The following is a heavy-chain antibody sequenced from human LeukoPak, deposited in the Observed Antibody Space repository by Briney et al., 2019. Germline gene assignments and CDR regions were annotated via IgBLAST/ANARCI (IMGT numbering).Heavy chain of an antibody. CDR3: ARSPPGYSSSPNWFDP. CDR1: GGSVSSSSYY. J-gene: IGHJ5*02. CDR2: IYTSGST. V-gene: IGHV4-39*07. Sequence: SETLSLTCTVSGGSVSSSSYYWGWIRQPPGKGLEWIGRIYTSGSTNYNPSLKSRVTISVDTSKNQFSLKLSSVTAADTAVYYCARSPPGYSSSPNWFDPWGQGTLVTVSS. D-gene: IGHD6-13*01.